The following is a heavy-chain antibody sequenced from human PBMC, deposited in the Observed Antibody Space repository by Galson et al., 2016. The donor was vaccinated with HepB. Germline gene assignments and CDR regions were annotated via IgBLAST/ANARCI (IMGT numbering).Heavy chain of an antibody. Sequence: SLRLSCAASGFTLTNYGMHWVRQAPGKGLEWVAMISYDGSAEYYADSVKGRFTISRDNSENTMYLQMSSLRTEDTAVYYCAKDLWINKWTNYFDYWGQGILVTVSS. CDR1: GFTLTNYG. J-gene: IGHJ4*02. CDR2: ISYDGSAE. D-gene: IGHD2-21*01. V-gene: IGHV3-30*18. CDR3: AKDLWINKWTNYFDY.